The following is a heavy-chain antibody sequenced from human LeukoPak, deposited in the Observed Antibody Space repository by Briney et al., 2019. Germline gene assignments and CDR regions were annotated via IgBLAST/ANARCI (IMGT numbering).Heavy chain of an antibody. CDR3: TRDILGGAPPPDQ. CDR2: ISHTGDTM. Sequence: GGSLRLSCAASGFTFSIYEMNWVRQAPGKGLEYLSYISHTGDTMFYADSVKGRFTVSRDNTKNSLYLQMNNLRVEDTAVYYCTRDILGGAPPPDQWGRGTLVTVSS. CDR1: GFTFSIYE. V-gene: IGHV3-48*03. D-gene: IGHD3-16*01. J-gene: IGHJ4*02.